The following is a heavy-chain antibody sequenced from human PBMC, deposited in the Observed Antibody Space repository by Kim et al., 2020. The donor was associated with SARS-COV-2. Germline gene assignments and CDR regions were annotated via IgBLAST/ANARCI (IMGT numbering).Heavy chain of an antibody. CDR2: IYYSGST. J-gene: IGHJ6*03. CDR1: GGSISSSSYY. CDR3: ATTPLTYYDFHPTYYYYYMDV. D-gene: IGHD3-3*01. Sequence: SETLSLTCTVSGGSISSSSYYWGWIRQPPGKGLEWIGSIYYSGSTYYNPSLKSRVTISVDTSKNQFSLKLSSVTAADTAVYYCATTPLTYYDFHPTYYYYYMDVWGKGSKVTVSS. V-gene: IGHV4-39*01.